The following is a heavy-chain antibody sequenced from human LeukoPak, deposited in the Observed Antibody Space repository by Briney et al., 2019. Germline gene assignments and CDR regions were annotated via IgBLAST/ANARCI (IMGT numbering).Heavy chain of an antibody. J-gene: IGHJ4*02. CDR1: GGSISSYY. Sequence: PSETLSLTCTVSGGSISSYYWSWIRQPPGKGLEWIGSVYYSGRTSYYPSLKSRVTISVDTSKNQFSLQLTSVTAADTAVYFCARLAIGAPFDYWGQGTLVTVSS. CDR2: VYYSGRT. D-gene: IGHD4-17*01. CDR3: ARLAIGAPFDY. V-gene: IGHV4-59*05.